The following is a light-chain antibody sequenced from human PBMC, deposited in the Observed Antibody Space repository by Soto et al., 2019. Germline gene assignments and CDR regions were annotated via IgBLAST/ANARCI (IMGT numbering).Light chain of an antibody. V-gene: IGKV3-11*01. J-gene: IGKJ5*01. CDR1: QSVGSN. Sequence: EIVLTQSPATLSLSPVERATLSCGASQSVGSNLAWYQQKPGQAPRLIIYGASTRATGIPARFSGSVSGTEFTLTISSLEPEDFAVYYCQQRSNWPPITFGQGTRLEIK. CDR2: GAS. CDR3: QQRSNWPPIT.